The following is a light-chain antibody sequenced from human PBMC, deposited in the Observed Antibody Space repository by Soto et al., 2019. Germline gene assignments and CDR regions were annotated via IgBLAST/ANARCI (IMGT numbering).Light chain of an antibody. CDR3: QQYDNSVWT. V-gene: IGKV3-20*01. CDR2: GAS. CDR1: QSVSSSY. J-gene: IGKJ1*01. Sequence: EIVLTQSPGTLSLSPGERATLSCRASQSVSSSYLAWYQQKPGQAPRLLIYGASSRATGIAARFSGSGSGTDFTLTISILEPEDLAVYYCQQYDNSVWTFGQGTKVDI.